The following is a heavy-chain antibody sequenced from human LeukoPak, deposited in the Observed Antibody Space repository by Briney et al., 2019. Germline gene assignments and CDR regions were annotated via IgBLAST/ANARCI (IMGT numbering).Heavy chain of an antibody. CDR2: ISWNSGSI. CDR1: GFTFDDYA. V-gene: IGHV3-9*01. CDR3: AKDLDYYDILTGYSD. J-gene: IGHJ4*02. D-gene: IGHD3-9*01. Sequence: PAGGSLRLSCAASGFTFDDYAMRWVRHAPGKGLEWVSGISWNSGSIGYADSVKGRFTISRDNAKNSLYLQMNSLRAEDTALYYCAKDLDYYDILTGYSDWGQGTLVTVSS.